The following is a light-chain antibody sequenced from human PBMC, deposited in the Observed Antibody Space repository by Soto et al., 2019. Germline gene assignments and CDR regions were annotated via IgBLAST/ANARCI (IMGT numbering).Light chain of an antibody. CDR1: QSVSSSY. CDR2: GAS. J-gene: IGKJ2*01. CDR3: QQYGSSPTYT. Sequence: EIVLTQSPGTLSLSPGERATLSCRTSQSVSSSYLAWYQQKPGQAPRLLIYGASSRATGIPDRFCGSGSGTDFTLTISRLEPADFAVYYCQQYGSSPTYTFGQGTKLEIK. V-gene: IGKV3-20*01.